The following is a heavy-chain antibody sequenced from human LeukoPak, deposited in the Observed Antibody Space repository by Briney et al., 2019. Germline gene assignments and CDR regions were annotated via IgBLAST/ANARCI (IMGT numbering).Heavy chain of an antibody. CDR1: GYTFSAYY. CDR2: INPNSGGT. D-gene: IGHD2-21*01. CDR3: ARGGGTYHVDY. V-gene: IGHV1-2*02. J-gene: IGHJ4*02. Sequence: ASVKVSCKASGYTFSAYYMHWVRQAPGEGLEWMGWINPNSGGTKYAQKFQGRVTMTRDTSISTVYMELSSLRFDDTAVYYCARGGGTYHVDYWGQGTLVTVSS.